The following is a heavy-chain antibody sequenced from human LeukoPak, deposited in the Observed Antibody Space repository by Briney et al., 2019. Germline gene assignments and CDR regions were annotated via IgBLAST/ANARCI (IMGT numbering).Heavy chain of an antibody. CDR2: ISWNSGSI. Sequence: PGRSLRLSCAASGFTFDDYAMHWVRQAPGKGLEWVSGISWNSGSIGYADSVKCRFTISRDNAKTSLYLQMNSLRAEDTALYYCAKSLRAVRGAELDYWGQGTLVTVSS. D-gene: IGHD3-10*01. CDR1: GFTFDDYA. V-gene: IGHV3-9*01. CDR3: AKSLRAVRGAELDY. J-gene: IGHJ4*02.